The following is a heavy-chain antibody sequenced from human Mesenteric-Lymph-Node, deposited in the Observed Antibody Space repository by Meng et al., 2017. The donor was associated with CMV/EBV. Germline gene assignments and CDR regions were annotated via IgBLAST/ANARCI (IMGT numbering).Heavy chain of an antibody. J-gene: IGHJ4*02. CDR3: AREGGLGSRGFYFDY. CDR2: ISGSGDII. CDR1: GFAFSTYS. Sequence: GESLKISCAASGFAFSTYSMNWVRQAPGKGLEWVSYISGSGDIIYYGESVKGRFTISRDNAKNSLYLQMNSLRVEDTAVYYCAREGGLGSRGFYFDYWGQGTVVTVSS. D-gene: IGHD1-26*01. V-gene: IGHV3-48*04.